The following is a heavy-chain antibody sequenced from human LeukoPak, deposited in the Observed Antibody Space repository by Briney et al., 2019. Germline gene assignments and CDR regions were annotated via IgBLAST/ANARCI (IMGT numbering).Heavy chain of an antibody. V-gene: IGHV4-59*12. D-gene: IGHD2-15*01. CDR2: IYYSGST. J-gene: IGHJ4*02. CDR1: GGSISSYY. Sequence: SETLSLTCTVSGGSISSYYWSWIRQPPGKGLEWIGYIYYSGSTNYNPSLKSRVTISVDTSKNQFSLNLTSVTAADTAVYYCARSNSESGYCSGGTCHYAPFGCWGLGNQVTVSS. CDR3: ARSNSESGYCSGGTCHYAPFGC.